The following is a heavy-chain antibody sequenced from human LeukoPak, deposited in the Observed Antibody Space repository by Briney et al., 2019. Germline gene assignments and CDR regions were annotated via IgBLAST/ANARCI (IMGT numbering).Heavy chain of an antibody. CDR2: ISGSGGTT. CDR1: GFTFSSYG. CDR3: AKPPLPTAVTTHFAY. J-gene: IGHJ4*02. Sequence: GGSLRLSCAASGFTFSSYGMSWVRQAPGKGLEWVSSISGSGGTTFHADSVKGRFAISRDNSKNTLYLQMNSLRAEDTAVYYCAKPPLPTAVTTHFAYWGQGTLVTVSS. V-gene: IGHV3-23*01. D-gene: IGHD4-17*01.